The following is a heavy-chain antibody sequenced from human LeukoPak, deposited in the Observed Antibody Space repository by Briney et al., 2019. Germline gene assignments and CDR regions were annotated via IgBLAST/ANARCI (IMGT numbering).Heavy chain of an antibody. CDR3: ARDSDSSGHYYMDYFDY. D-gene: IGHD3-22*01. Sequence: PGGSLRLSCAASGFTFRTFSMHWVREAPGKGLVWVSRINSDGSSTNYADSVKGRFTISRDNAWNSLYLQMNSLRAEDTAVYYCARDSDSSGHYYMDYFDYWGQGALVTVSS. CDR1: GFTFRTFS. CDR2: INSDGSST. V-gene: IGHV3-74*01. J-gene: IGHJ4*02.